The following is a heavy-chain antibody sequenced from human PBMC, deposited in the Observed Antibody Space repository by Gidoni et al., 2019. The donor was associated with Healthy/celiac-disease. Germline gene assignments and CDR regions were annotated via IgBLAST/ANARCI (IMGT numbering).Heavy chain of an antibody. Sequence: VQPGRSLRLSCAASGFTFSSYRMHWVRQAPGKGLEWVAVIWYDGSNKYYADSVKGRFTISRDNSKNTLYLQMNSLRAEDTAVYYCARDFTLDSSGWYDYYYGMDVWGQGTTVTVSS. CDR3: ARDFTLDSSGWYDYYYGMDV. J-gene: IGHJ6*02. D-gene: IGHD6-19*01. CDR1: GFTFSSYR. V-gene: IGHV3-33*01. CDR2: IWYDGSNK.